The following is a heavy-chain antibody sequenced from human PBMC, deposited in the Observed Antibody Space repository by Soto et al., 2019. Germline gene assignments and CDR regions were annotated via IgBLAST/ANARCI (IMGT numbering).Heavy chain of an antibody. D-gene: IGHD6-19*01. V-gene: IGHV3-21*01. CDR2: ISSSSSYI. J-gene: IGHJ4*02. Sequence: GGSLRLSCAASGFTFSSYSMTWVRQAPGKGLEWVSSISSSSSYIYHADSVKGRFTISRDNAKNSLYLQMNSLRAADTAVYYCARDVAVAGTDFDYWGQGALVTVSS. CDR3: ARDVAVAGTDFDY. CDR1: GFTFSSYS.